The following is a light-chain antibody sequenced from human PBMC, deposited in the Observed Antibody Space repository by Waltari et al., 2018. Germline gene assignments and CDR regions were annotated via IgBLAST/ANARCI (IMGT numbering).Light chain of an antibody. CDR3: QQYNNWPPGDT. CDR2: GAS. Sequence: EIEMTQSPATLSVSPGERATLSCRASQSVSSNLAWYQQKPGQAPRLLIYGASTRATGIPARFSGSGSGTEFTLTISSLQSEDFAVYYCQQYNNWPPGDTFGQGTKLEIK. J-gene: IGKJ2*01. CDR1: QSVSSN. V-gene: IGKV3-15*01.